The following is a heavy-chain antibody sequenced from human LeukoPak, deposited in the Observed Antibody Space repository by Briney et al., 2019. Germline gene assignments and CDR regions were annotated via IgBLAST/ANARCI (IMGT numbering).Heavy chain of an antibody. CDR1: GGSISSSDYF. CDR2: IYHSGST. V-gene: IGHV4-30-2*01. CDR3: ASYGGNPDY. D-gene: IGHD4-23*01. J-gene: IGHJ4*02. Sequence: PSETLSLTCTVSGGSISSSDYFWGWIRQPPGKGLEWIGYIYHSGSTYYNPSLKSRVTISVDRSKNQFSLKLSSVTAADTAMYYCASYGGNPDYWGQGTLVTVSS.